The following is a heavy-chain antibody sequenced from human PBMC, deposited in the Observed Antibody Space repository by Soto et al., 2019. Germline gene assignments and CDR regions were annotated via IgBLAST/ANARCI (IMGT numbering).Heavy chain of an antibody. CDR1: GFSVSSTY. Sequence: EVQLVESGGGLIQPGQSLRLSCAASGFSVSSTYMSWVRQAPGKGLEWVSVIYSSGSTYYADFVKGRFTLSRDNSKNTVYLQINSLRAEDTAVYYCAKLPPGDTWGRGTLVTVSS. CDR2: IYSSGST. D-gene: IGHD4-17*01. J-gene: IGHJ4*02. V-gene: IGHV3-53*01. CDR3: AKLPPGDT.